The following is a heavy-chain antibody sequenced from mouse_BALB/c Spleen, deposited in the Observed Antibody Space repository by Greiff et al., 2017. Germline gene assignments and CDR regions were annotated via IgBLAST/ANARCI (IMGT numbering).Heavy chain of an antibody. D-gene: IGHD2-1*01. J-gene: IGHJ3*01. CDR2: ILPGSGST. V-gene: IGHV1-9*01. Sequence: QVQLKQSGAELMKPGASVKISCKATGYTFSSYWIEWVKQRPGHGLEWIGEILPGSGSTNYNEKFKGKATFTADTSSNTAYMQLSSLTSEDSAVYYCARGGKGPWFAYWGQGTLVTVSA. CDR3: ARGGKGPWFAY. CDR1: GYTFSSYW.